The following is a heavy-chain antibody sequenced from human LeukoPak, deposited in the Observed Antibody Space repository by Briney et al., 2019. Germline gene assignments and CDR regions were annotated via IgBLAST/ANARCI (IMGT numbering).Heavy chain of an antibody. Sequence: LSLTCTVSGGSISSGSYYWSWVRQAPGKGLEWVSAISGSGGSTYYADSVKGRFTISRDNSKNTLYLQMNSLRAEDTAVYYCAKGRGFRGGEFDYWGQGTLVTVSS. CDR2: ISGSGGST. D-gene: IGHD3-10*01. V-gene: IGHV3-23*01. J-gene: IGHJ4*02. CDR3: AKGRGFRGGEFDY. CDR1: GGSISSGSYY.